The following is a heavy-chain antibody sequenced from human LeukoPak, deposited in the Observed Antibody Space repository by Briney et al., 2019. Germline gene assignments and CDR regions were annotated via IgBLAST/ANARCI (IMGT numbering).Heavy chain of an antibody. CDR2: ISAYNGNT. J-gene: IGHJ3*02. CDR3: ASPGQNEDAFDI. D-gene: IGHD1-14*01. Sequence: ASVKVSCKASGYTFTSYGISWVRQAPGQGLEWMGWISAYNGNTNYAQKPQGRVNITTDTSTSTAYMELRSLRPDDTAVYYCASPGQNEDAFDIWGQGTMVTVSS. V-gene: IGHV1-18*01. CDR1: GYTFTSYG.